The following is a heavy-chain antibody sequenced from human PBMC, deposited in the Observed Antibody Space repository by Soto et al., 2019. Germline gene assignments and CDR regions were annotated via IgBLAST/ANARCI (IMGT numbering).Heavy chain of an antibody. Sequence: ASVKVSCKASGYTFNTYGITWVRQAPGQGLEWMGWINPYNGNTRFAQKLQDRVTMTTATSTSTAYMELASLRSDDTAVYYCARGCIAVTTHLCYWGQGTLVTVSS. V-gene: IGHV1-18*01. J-gene: IGHJ4*02. CDR2: INPYNGNT. CDR1: GYTFNTYG. CDR3: ARGCIAVTTHLCY. D-gene: IGHD4-17*01.